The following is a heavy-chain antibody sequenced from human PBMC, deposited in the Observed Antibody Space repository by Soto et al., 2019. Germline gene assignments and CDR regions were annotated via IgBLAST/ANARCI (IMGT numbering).Heavy chain of an antibody. CDR2: IYSSGST. Sequence: QVQLQESGPGLVKPSETLSLTCTVSGGDISTYYWTWIRQPAGKGLEWIGRIYSSGSTKYNPSLKCRVTMALDTSKHQFSLRLSSVTAAYTAVYYCARGQRFSDWFDPWGQGTLVTVSS. J-gene: IGHJ5*02. CDR3: ARGQRFSDWFDP. V-gene: IGHV4-4*07. D-gene: IGHD3-3*01. CDR1: GGDISTYY.